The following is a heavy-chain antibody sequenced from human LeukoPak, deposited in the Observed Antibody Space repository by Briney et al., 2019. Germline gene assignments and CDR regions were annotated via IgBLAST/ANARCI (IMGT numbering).Heavy chain of an antibody. CDR3: ARRHKDFWSGYPIDY. CDR1: GYTFSGYY. V-gene: IGHV1-2*02. J-gene: IGHJ4*02. D-gene: IGHD3-3*01. Sequence: ASVMVSCKASGYTFSGYYMHWVRQAPGQGLEWMGWINPNSGGANYAQNFQGRVTMTRDTSISTAYMELSSLRSDDTAVYYCARRHKDFWSGYPIDYWGQGTLVTVSS. CDR2: INPNSGGA.